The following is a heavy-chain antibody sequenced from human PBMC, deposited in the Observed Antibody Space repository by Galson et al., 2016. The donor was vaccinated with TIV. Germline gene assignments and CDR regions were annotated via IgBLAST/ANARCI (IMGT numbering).Heavy chain of an antibody. D-gene: IGHD3-3*01. V-gene: IGHV3-23*01. CDR2: FSGSPATT. CDR3: AKTIAVSGVLINYFYYGMDV. CDR1: GFTFSSYA. Sequence: SLRISCAASGFTFSSYAMSWVRRTPGKGLEWVSTFSGSPATTYYADSVKGRFTISRDNSKNTLYLQMNSLRAEDTAVYYCAKTIAVSGVLINYFYYGMDVWGHGTTVSVSS. J-gene: IGHJ6*02.